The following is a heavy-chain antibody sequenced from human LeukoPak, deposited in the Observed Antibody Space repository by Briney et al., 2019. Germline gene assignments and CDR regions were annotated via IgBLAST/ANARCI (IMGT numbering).Heavy chain of an antibody. J-gene: IGHJ4*02. CDR2: ISYDGSNK. Sequence: GGSLTLSCAASGFTISSYAMHWVRQAPGKGLEWMADISYDGSNKYYADSVKGRFTISRDNSKNTLYLQMNSLRAEDTAVYYCARDQVLRVLEWLIDYWGQGTLVTVSS. CDR1: GFTISSYA. CDR3: ARDQVLRVLEWLIDY. V-gene: IGHV3-30-3*01. D-gene: IGHD3-3*01.